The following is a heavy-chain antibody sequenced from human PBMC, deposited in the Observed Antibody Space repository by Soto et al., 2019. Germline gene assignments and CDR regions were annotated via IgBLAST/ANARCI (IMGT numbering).Heavy chain of an antibody. CDR2: IYYSGST. D-gene: IGHD2-8*02. J-gene: IGHJ5*02. V-gene: IGHV4-30-4*01. Sequence: QVQLQESGPGLVKPSQTLSLTCTVSGGSISSGDYYWSWIRQPPGKGLEWIGYIYYSGSTYYNPSLKSRVTIXXDXSXXQFSLKLSSVTAADTAVYYCARHPGEPSLVGWFDPWGQGTLVTVSS. CDR1: GGSISSGDYY. CDR3: ARHPGEPSLVGWFDP.